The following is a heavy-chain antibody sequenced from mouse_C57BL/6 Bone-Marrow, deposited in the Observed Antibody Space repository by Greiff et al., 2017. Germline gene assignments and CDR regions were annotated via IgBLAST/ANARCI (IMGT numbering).Heavy chain of an antibody. J-gene: IGHJ4*01. CDR2: LWSGGST. V-gene: IGHV2-2*01. CDR1: GFSLTSYG. CDR3: ASLPGDY. Sequence: VQLKESGPGLVQPSQSLSITCTVSGFSLTSYGVHWVRPSPGKGLEWLGVLWSGGSTDSNAAFISRLRLSKDNSKSQVFFKTNSLQADDRAIYYCASLPGDYWGKGTSVTVSS.